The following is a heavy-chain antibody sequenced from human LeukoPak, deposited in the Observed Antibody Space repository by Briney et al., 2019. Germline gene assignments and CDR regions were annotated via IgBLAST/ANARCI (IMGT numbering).Heavy chain of an antibody. D-gene: IGHD6-13*01. Sequence: SVKVSCKASGGTFSSYTISWVRQAPGQGLEWMGRIIPILGIANYAQKFQGRVTITADKSTSTAYMELSSLRSEDTAVYYCARDLGGVAAAGSPAGGWGQGTLVPVSS. J-gene: IGHJ4*02. CDR1: GGTFSSYT. CDR2: IIPILGIA. CDR3: ARDLGGVAAAGSPAGG. V-gene: IGHV1-69*04.